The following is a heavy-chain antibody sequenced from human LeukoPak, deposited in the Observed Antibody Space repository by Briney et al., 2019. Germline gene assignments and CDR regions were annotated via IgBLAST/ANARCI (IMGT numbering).Heavy chain of an antibody. CDR3: ARLVAGKGWFDP. CDR1: GYSFTSYW. CDR2: IYPGDSDT. D-gene: IGHD6-19*01. Sequence: GESLQISCKGSGYSFTSYWIGWGRQMPGKGLEGRGSIYPGDSDTRYSPSLQGPVTISADKSISPAYLQWSSLKASDTAMYYCARLVAGKGWFDPWGQGTLVTVSS. J-gene: IGHJ5*02. V-gene: IGHV5-51*01.